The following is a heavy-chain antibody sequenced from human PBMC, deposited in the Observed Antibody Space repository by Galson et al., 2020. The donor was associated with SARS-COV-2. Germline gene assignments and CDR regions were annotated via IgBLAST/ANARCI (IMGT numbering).Heavy chain of an antibody. CDR2: IYYSGST. CDR1: GGSISSSSYY. CDR3: ARDATEIVGAGFDY. J-gene: IGHJ4*02. V-gene: IGHV4-39*07. D-gene: IGHD1-26*01. Sequence: SETLSLTCTVSGGSISSSSYYWGWIRQPPGKGLEWIGSIYYSGSTYYNPSLKSRVTISVDTSKNQFSLKLSSVTAADTAVYYCARDATEIVGAGFDYWGQGTLVTVSS.